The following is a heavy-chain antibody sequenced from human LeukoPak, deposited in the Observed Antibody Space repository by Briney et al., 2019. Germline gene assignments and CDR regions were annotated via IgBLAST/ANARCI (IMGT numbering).Heavy chain of an antibody. D-gene: IGHD2-2*01. J-gene: IGHJ6*03. CDR3: ARDPLVVPVTEASYYYMDV. CDR2: IIPIFGTA. V-gene: IGHV1-69*01. CDR1: GGTFSSYA. Sequence: SVKVSCKASGGTFSSYAISWVRQAPVQGLEWMGGIIPIFGTANYAQKFQGRVTITADESTSTAYMELSSLRSEDTAVYYCARDPLVVPVTEASYYYMDVWGKGTTVTVSS.